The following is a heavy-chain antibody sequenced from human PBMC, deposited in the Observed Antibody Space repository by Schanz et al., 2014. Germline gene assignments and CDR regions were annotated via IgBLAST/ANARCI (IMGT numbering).Heavy chain of an antibody. CDR2: FIPILGIA. J-gene: IGHJ4*02. Sequence: QVQLVQSGAEVKKPGSSVKVSCKASISTFSIYTISWVRQARGQGLEWVGRFIPILGIANYAQKFQGRVTTTADRSTSIAYMELSRVRYEDTAVYFGARGYGDSPADGWGQGTLVTVAS. CDR1: ISTFSIYT. D-gene: IGHD4-17*01. V-gene: IGHV1-69*02. CDR3: ARGYGDSPADG.